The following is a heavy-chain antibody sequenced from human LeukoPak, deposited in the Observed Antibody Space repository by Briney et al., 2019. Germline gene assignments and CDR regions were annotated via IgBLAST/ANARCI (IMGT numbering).Heavy chain of an antibody. V-gene: IGHV4-59*01. CDR1: GGSIMTYY. Sequence: SETLSLTCTVSGGSIMTYYWSWIRQPPGKGLEWIGCIYDSGITYYNPSLQSRVTLSIDTSKNEFSLNLTSVTAADTAMYYCARATNVDYFYYYGLDVWGRGTTVTVSS. CDR3: ARATNVDYFYYYGLDV. J-gene: IGHJ6*02. D-gene: IGHD1-14*01. CDR2: IYDSGIT.